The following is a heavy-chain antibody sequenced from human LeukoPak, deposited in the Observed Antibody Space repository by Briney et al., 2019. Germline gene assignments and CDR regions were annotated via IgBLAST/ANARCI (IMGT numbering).Heavy chain of an antibody. CDR3: ARGFTYCGGDCQNPANWWRAFDI. CDR2: IKKKTDGGTT. D-gene: IGHD2-21*02. CDR1: GFTFSSYV. J-gene: IGHJ3*02. Sequence: PGGSLRLSCAASGFTFSSYVMHWVRQAPGKGLEWVGRIKKKTDGGTTAYAAPVKGRFTISRDDSKNTLSLQMNSLKTEDTAVYYCARGFTYCGGDCQNPANWWRAFDIWGQGTMVTVSS. V-gene: IGHV3-15*01.